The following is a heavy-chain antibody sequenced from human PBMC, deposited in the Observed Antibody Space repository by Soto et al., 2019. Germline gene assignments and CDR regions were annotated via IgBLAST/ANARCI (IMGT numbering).Heavy chain of an antibody. Sequence: QVHLVQSGGEVKKPGASVKVSCKASGYTLKNYGIGWVRQAPGLGPEWVGWIKVDNGDTKYAEKLQGRVTLTTDTSTSTAYMELRNLRSDDTAFYYCARSRYYFDYWGQGTLVTASS. J-gene: IGHJ4*02. CDR3: ARSRYYFDY. CDR2: IKVDNGDT. V-gene: IGHV1-18*01. CDR1: GYTLKNYG.